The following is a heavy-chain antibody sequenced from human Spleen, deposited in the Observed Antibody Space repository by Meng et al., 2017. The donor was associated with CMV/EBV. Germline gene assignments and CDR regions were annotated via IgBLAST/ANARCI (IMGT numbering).Heavy chain of an antibody. D-gene: IGHD3-22*01. CDR1: GGTFSSYA. CDR3: AKNSGSYYDSSGYLNY. V-gene: IGHV1-69*05. J-gene: IGHJ4*02. Sequence: SVKVSCKASGGTFSSYAISWVRQAPGQGLEWMGGIIPIFGTANYAQKFQGRVTITTDESTSTAYMELSSLRSEDTAVYYCAKNSGSYYDSSGYLNYWGQGTLVTVSS. CDR2: IIPIFGTA.